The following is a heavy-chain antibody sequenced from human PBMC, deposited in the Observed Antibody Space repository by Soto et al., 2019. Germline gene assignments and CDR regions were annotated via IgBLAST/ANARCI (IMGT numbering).Heavy chain of an antibody. CDR3: AREGPHNSSSWYLSYYYYGMDV. CDR1: GFTFSSYS. J-gene: IGHJ6*02. CDR2: ISSSSSYI. D-gene: IGHD6-13*01. Sequence: PGGSLRLSCAASGFTFSSYSMNWVRQAPGKGLEWVSSISSSSSYIYYADSVKGRFTISRDNAKNSLYLQMNSLRAEDTAVYYCAREGPHNSSSWYLSYYYYGMDVWGQGTTVTVSS. V-gene: IGHV3-21*01.